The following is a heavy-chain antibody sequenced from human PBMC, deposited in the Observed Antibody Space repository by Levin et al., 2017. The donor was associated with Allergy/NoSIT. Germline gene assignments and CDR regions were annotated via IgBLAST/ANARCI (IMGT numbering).Heavy chain of an antibody. Sequence: GGSLRLSCKGSGYSFTSYWIGWVRQMPGKGLEWMGIIYPGDSDTRYSPSFQGQVTISADKSISTAYLQWSSLKASDTAMYYCARPRVEQWLFDAFDIWGQGTMVTVSS. V-gene: IGHV5-51*01. CDR1: GYSFTSYW. CDR3: ARPRVEQWLFDAFDI. CDR2: IYPGDSDT. J-gene: IGHJ3*02. D-gene: IGHD6-19*01.